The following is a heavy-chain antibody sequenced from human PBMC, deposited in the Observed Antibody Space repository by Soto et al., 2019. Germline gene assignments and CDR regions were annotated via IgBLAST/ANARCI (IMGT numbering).Heavy chain of an antibody. CDR1: GYTFTGYY. Sequence: QVQLVQSGAEVKKPGASVKVSCKASGYTFTGYYMHWVRQAPGQGLELMGWINPNSGGTNYAQKFQGWVTMTRDTSISTAYMELSSLRSDDTAVYYCAWAYSSLNYFDYWGHGTLVTVSS. CDR2: INPNSGGT. CDR3: AWAYSSLNYFDY. D-gene: IGHD6-6*01. V-gene: IGHV1-2*04. J-gene: IGHJ4*01.